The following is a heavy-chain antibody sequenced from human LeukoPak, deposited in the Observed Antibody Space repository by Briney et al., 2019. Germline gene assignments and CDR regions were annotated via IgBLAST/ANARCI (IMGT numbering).Heavy chain of an antibody. Sequence: ASVKGSFRASGYSNYDVNWVRQATGQGLEGMGWMNPNSGNRGYAPKFQGRVTMTRDTSMTTAYMELSSLRSEDTAVYYCATQKGYSGYLSWGQGTLVTVSS. CDR1: GYSNYD. J-gene: IGHJ4*02. V-gene: IGHV1-8*01. D-gene: IGHD5-12*01. CDR2: MNPNSGNR. CDR3: ATQKGYSGYLS.